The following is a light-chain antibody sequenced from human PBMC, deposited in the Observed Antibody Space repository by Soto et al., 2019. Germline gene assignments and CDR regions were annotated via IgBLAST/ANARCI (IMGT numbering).Light chain of an antibody. V-gene: IGKV1-39*01. CDR3: QQSYSSPPT. CDR2: AAS. CDR1: QSISNH. Sequence: DIQMTQSPSSLSASVEDRVIITCRASQSISNHLNWYQQKPGKAPKFLIFAASSLQSGVPSRFSGSRSGPDFTLTISSLQPEDFATYYCQQSYSSPPTFGQGTKV. J-gene: IGKJ1*01.